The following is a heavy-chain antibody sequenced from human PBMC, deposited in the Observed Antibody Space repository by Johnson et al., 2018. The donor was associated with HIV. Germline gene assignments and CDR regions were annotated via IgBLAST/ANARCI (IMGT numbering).Heavy chain of an antibody. D-gene: IGHD5-18*01. CDR1: GFTFSSYG. J-gene: IGHJ3*02. V-gene: IGHV3-30*02. Sequence: QVQVLESGGGVVQPGGSLRLSCAASGFTFSSYGMHWVRQAPGKGLEWVSFIRYDGSSKYYADSVKGRFTVSRDNSKNTRYLQLNSLRPEDTAVYYCARLPSGYSRDDLDIWGQGTMVTVSS. CDR3: ARLPSGYSRDDLDI. CDR2: IRYDGSSK.